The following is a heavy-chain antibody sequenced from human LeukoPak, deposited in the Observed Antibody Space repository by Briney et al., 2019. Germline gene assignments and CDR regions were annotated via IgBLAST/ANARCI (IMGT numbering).Heavy chain of an antibody. J-gene: IGHJ4*02. D-gene: IGHD5-24*01. CDR1: GFTFSNYA. V-gene: IGHV3-23*01. CDR2: ISGGGGTT. CDR3: AKGRRDGHNFDFDY. Sequence: SGGSLRLSCAASGFTFSNYAMNWVRQAPGKALEWVSTISGGGGTTYYADSVKGRFTISRDSSKNTLYLQMNSLRAEDTAAYYCAKGRRDGHNFDFDYWGQGTLVTVSS.